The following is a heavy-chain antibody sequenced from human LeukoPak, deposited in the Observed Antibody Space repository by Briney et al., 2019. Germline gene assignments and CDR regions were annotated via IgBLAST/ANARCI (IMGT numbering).Heavy chain of an antibody. CDR1: GFDFSAYE. D-gene: IGHD1-14*01. V-gene: IGHV3-48*03. Sequence: GGPLRLSCAASGFDFSAYEMNWVRQAPGKGLEWVSYIAGSDSMIYYADSVKGRFTISRDNAKNSLYLQMNSLRAEDTALYYCTTLGYHLDSWGQGTLVTVSS. J-gene: IGHJ4*02. CDR3: TTLGYHLDS. CDR2: IAGSDSMI.